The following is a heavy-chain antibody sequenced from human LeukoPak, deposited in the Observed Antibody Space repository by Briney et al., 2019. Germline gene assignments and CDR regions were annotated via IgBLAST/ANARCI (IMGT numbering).Heavy chain of an antibody. CDR2: INHSGST. CDR3: ARGGPFKIQLWLRSRRFDY. Sequence: PSETLSLTCTVSGGSISSSSYYWSWIRQPPGKGLEWIGQINHSGSTNYNPSLKSRATISVDTSKNQFSLKLSSVTAADAAVYYCARGGPFKIQLWLRSRRFDYWGQGTLVTVSS. CDR1: GGSISSSSYY. D-gene: IGHD5-18*01. V-gene: IGHV4-39*07. J-gene: IGHJ4*02.